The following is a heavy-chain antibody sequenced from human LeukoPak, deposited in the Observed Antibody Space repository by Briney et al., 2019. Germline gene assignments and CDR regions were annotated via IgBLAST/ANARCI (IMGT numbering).Heavy chain of an antibody. V-gene: IGHV3-23*01. CDR2: ISGSGANT. CDR3: ARGGGTYAFDI. CDR1: GFTFSSYA. D-gene: IGHD1-1*01. J-gene: IGHJ3*02. Sequence: PGGSLRLSCAASGFTFSSYAMSWVRQAPGKGLEWVSAISGSGANTYYAASVKGRFTISRDNAKNSLYLQMNSLRAGDTAVYYCARGGGTYAFDIWGQGTMVTVSS.